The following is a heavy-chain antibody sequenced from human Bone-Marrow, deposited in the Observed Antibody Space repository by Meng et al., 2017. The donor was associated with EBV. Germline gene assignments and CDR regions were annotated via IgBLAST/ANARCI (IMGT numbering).Heavy chain of an antibody. CDR3: ASIAAGSFDP. J-gene: IGHJ5*02. D-gene: IGHD6-13*01. Sequence: QLPLQESGPGLVKPSVSLSLACTVSGGSISSSSYYGGWIRQPPGKGLEWIGSIYYSGSTYYNPSLKSRVTISVDTSKNQFSLKLSSVTAADTAVYYCASIAAGSFDPWGQGTLVTVSS. V-gene: IGHV4-39*01. CDR2: IYYSGST. CDR1: GGSISSSSYY.